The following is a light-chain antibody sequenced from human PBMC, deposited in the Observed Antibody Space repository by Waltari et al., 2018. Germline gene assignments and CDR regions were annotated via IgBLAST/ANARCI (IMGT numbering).Light chain of an antibody. CDR3: QSLDYAVSV. J-gene: IGLJ2*01. CDR2: GDS. V-gene: IGLV1-40*01. CDR1: SSNIGAGFD. Sequence: QSVLTQPPSVSGAPGQRVTISCTGSSSNIGAGFDVHWYQQLPGKAPKLLIYGDSSRPAGVRDQFSGSKAGTSAALTISGLQAEDEADYYGQSLDYAVSVLGGGTKVTVL.